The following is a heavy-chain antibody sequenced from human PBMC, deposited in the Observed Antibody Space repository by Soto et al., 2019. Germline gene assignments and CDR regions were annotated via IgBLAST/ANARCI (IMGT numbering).Heavy chain of an antibody. CDR1: GFTFSSYG. D-gene: IGHD6-19*01. V-gene: IGHV3-30*03. J-gene: IGHJ4*02. CDR3: ATSIAVAGCDY. CDR2: ISYDGSNK. Sequence: GGSLRLSCAASGFTFSSYGMHWVRQAPGKGLEWVAVISYDGSNKYYADSVKGRFTISRDNSKNTLYLQMNSLRAEDTAVYYCATSIAVAGCDYWGQGTLVTVSS.